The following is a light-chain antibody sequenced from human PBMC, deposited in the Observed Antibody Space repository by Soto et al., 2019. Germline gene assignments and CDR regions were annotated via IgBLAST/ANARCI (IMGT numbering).Light chain of an antibody. CDR3: QHYNSYSEA. Sequence: DIQMTQSPSTLSGSVGDRVTITCRASQTISSWLAWYQQKPGKAPKLLIYKASTFKSGVPSRFSGSGSGTEFTLTISSLQPDDFATYYCQHYNSYSEAFDQGTKVELK. V-gene: IGKV1-5*03. CDR2: KAS. CDR1: QTISSW. J-gene: IGKJ1*01.